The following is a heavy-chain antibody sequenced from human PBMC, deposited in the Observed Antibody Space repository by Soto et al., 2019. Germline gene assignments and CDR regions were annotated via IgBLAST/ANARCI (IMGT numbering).Heavy chain of an antibody. Sequence: PGGSLRLSCAASGFTFSSYAMSWVRQAPGKGLEWVSAISGSGGSTYYADSVKGRFTISRDNSKNTLYLQMNSLRAEDTAVYYCAKTNMITFGGVIANFDYWGQGTLVTVSS. D-gene: IGHD3-16*02. J-gene: IGHJ4*02. CDR1: GFTFSSYA. CDR3: AKTNMITFGGVIANFDY. CDR2: ISGSGGST. V-gene: IGHV3-23*01.